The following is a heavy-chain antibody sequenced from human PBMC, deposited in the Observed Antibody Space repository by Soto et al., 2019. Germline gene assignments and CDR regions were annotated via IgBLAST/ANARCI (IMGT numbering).Heavy chain of an antibody. D-gene: IGHD3-16*01. Sequence: PGGSLRLSCAASGFTFTNAWMSWVRQAPGKGLEWVGRIKSKTDGGTTDYAAPVKGRFTISRDNSKNTLYLQMNSLRVEDTAVYYCAKPPAKSVLGGVSWGQGTPVTVSS. CDR2: IKSKTDGGTT. CDR1: GFTFTNAW. J-gene: IGHJ5*02. CDR3: AKPPAKSVLGGVS. V-gene: IGHV3-15*01.